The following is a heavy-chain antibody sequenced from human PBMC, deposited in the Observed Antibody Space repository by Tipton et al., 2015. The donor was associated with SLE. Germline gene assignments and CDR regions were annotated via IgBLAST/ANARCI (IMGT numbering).Heavy chain of an antibody. Sequence: SGFTFSSYGMHWVRQAPGKGLEWAAFIRYDGSNKYYADSVKGRFTISRDNSKNTLYLQMNSLRAEDTAVYYCAKDLSPVTLYYYGMDVWGQGTTVTVSS. J-gene: IGHJ6*02. CDR2: IRYDGSNK. CDR3: AKDLSPVTLYYYGMDV. CDR1: GFTFSSYG. D-gene: IGHD4-11*01. V-gene: IGHV3-30*02.